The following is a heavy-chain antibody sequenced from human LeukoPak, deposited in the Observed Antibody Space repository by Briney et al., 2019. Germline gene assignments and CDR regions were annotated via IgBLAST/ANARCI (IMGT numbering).Heavy chain of an antibody. CDR1: GDSISSGSFY. J-gene: IGHJ5*02. V-gene: IGHV4-61*02. CDR2: VSSSGRT. D-gene: IGHD2-2*01. CDR3: LRDHVSPGLCNWFDP. Sequence: PSETLSLTCTVSGDSISSGSFYWSWIRQAAGKGLEWIRRVSSSGRTTYNPSLKSRLTISITTSKNQFSLKVTSVTASDTAMYYCLRDHVSPGLCNWFDPWGQGTLVTVSS.